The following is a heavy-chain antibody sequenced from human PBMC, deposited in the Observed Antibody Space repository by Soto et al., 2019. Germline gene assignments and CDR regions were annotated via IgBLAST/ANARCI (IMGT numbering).Heavy chain of an antibody. V-gene: IGHV3-53*04. CDR3: AREVGHGWFDP. CDR1: GFTVSSNY. J-gene: IGHJ5*02. Sequence: EVPLVESGGGLVQPGGSLRLSCAASGFTVSSNYMSWVRQAPGKGLEWVSVIYSGGSTYYADSVKGRFTISRHNSKNTLYIQMNSLRAEDTAVYYCAREVGHGWFDPWGQGTLVTVSS. CDR2: IYSGGST.